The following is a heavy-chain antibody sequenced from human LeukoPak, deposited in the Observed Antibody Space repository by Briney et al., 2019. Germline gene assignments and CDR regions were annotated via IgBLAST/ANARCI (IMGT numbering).Heavy chain of an antibody. V-gene: IGHV3-53*01. CDR1: GFTVSSNY. CDR2: IYSGGST. J-gene: IGHJ3*02. D-gene: IGHD3-10*01. Sequence: GGSLRLSCAASGFTVSSNYMSWVRQAPGKGLGWVSVIYSGGSTYYADSVKGRFTISRDNSKNTLYLQMNSLRAEDTAVYYCARGIVYGSGSSGAFDIWGQGTMVTVSS. CDR3: ARGIVYGSGSSGAFDI.